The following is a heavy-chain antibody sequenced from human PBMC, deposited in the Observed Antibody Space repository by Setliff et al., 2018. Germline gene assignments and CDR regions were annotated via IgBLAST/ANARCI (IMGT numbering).Heavy chain of an antibody. CDR1: GYTLTNYY. CDR3: ARDRYYNSWSGTSITAPHDAFDI. V-gene: IGHV1-46*03. Sequence: GASVQVSCKASGYTLTNYYMHWVRQAPGQGLEWMGIINPSGGLTRYAQKFQGRVTTTRDTSTSTVYMEVSSLRSEDTAVYYCARDRYYNSWSGTSITAPHDAFDIWGQGTMVTVSS. CDR2: INPSGGLT. D-gene: IGHD3-3*01. J-gene: IGHJ3*02.